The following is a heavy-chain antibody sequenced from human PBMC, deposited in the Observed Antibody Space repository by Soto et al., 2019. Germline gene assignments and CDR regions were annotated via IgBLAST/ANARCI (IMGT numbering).Heavy chain of an antibody. V-gene: IGHV1-18*01. CDR1: GYTFTSYG. D-gene: IGHD6-13*01. CDR3: ARDGLRFGYSSSFRRFDP. J-gene: IGHJ5*02. CDR2: ISAYNGNT. Sequence: QVQLVQSGAEVKKPGASVKVSCKASGYTFTSYGISWVRQAPGQGLEWMGWISAYNGNTNYAQKLQGRVTMTTDTATSTAYMELRSLRSDDTAVYYCARDGLRFGYSSSFRRFDPWGQGTLVTVSS.